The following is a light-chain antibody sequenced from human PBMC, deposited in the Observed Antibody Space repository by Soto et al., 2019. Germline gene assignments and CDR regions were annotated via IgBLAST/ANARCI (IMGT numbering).Light chain of an antibody. Sequence: EMVFTQSPCTLSLSPGERATLSCRASQSVSSYLAWYQQKPGQAPRLLIYGASSRATGIPDRFSGSGSGTDFTLTISRLEPEDFAVYYCQQYGSSPPITFGQGTRLEIK. V-gene: IGKV3-20*01. J-gene: IGKJ5*01. CDR2: GAS. CDR1: QSVSSY. CDR3: QQYGSSPPIT.